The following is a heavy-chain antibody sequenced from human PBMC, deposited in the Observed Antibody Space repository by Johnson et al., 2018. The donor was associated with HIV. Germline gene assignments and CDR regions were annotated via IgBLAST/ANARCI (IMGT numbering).Heavy chain of an antibody. Sequence: QMQLVESGGGVVQPGGSLRLSCAASGFTFSSYGMHWVRQAPGKGLEWVAFIRYDGSYKYYVDSVKGRFTISRDNSKNTLYLQMNSLRAEDTAEYYCSKDQFHKGGGSLVDGFDIWGQGTMVTVSS. J-gene: IGHJ3*02. D-gene: IGHD2-15*01. CDR2: IRYDGSYK. V-gene: IGHV3-30*02. CDR3: SKDQFHKGGGSLVDGFDI. CDR1: GFTFSSYG.